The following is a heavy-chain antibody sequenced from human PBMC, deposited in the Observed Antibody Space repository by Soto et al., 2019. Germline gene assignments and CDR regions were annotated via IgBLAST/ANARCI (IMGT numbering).Heavy chain of an antibody. CDR2: IYYSGST. CDR1: GGSISSGGYY. CDR3: ARDGTMVRGVIGGWFDP. D-gene: IGHD3-10*01. J-gene: IGHJ5*02. Sequence: SETLSLTCTVSGGSISSGGYYWSWIRQHPGKGLEWIGYIYYSGSTYYNPSLKSRVTISVDTSKNQFSLKLSSVTAADTAVYYCARDGTMVRGVIGGWFDPWGQGTLVTVSS. V-gene: IGHV4-31*03.